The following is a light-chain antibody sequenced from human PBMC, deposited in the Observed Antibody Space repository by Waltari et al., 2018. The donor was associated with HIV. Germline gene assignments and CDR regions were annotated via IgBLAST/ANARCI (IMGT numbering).Light chain of an antibody. CDR3: ATWDSSLNALL. J-gene: IGLJ2*01. V-gene: IGLV1-51*01. CDR2: DDT. CDR1: TPNIGYNL. Sequence: QSVLTQPPSVSATPGPRVTLSCSGRTPNIGYNLVSWYQHIPGTAPKLLIYDDTERPSGIPDRFSGSRSGTSATLGITGLQTGDEADYYCATWDSSLNALLFGGGTKLTAL.